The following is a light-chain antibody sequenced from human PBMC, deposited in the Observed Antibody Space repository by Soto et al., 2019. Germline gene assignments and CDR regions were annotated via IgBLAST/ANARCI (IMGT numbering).Light chain of an antibody. CDR3: QQSYRTPLT. CDR2: EAS. V-gene: IGKV1-39*01. CDR1: QSISNY. Sequence: DIQMTQSPSSLSASVGDRVTITRRASQSISNYLNWYQQIPGKAPKFLIYEASSLQSGVPSRFSGSGSGTDFTLTISSLQPEDFATYYCQQSYRTPLTFGGGTKVDIK. J-gene: IGKJ4*01.